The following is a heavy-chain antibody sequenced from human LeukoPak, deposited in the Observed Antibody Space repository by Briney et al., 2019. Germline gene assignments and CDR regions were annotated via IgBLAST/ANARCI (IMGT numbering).Heavy chain of an antibody. V-gene: IGHV3-23*01. CDR2: ISGGGST. D-gene: IGHD2-21*02. J-gene: IGHJ4*02. CDR3: AGSVVTAIQGY. Sequence: GGSLRLSCAASGFTFSSYAMSWVRQAPGKGLEWVSSISGGGSTYHADSVKGRFTISRDNSKNMLYLQMNSLRAEDTAVYYCAGSVVTAIQGYWGQGTLVTVSS. CDR1: GFTFSSYA.